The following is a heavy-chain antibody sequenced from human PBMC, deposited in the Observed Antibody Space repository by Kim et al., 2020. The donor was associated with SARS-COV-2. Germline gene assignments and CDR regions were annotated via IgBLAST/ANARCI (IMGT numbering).Heavy chain of an antibody. J-gene: IGHJ4*02. CDR3: ARGGAFYGSGRPYDY. Sequence: PSLTSRVTISVDTSKNQFSLKLSSVTAADTAVYYCARGGAFYGSGRPYDYWGQGTLVTVSS. D-gene: IGHD3-10*01. V-gene: IGHV4-59*09.